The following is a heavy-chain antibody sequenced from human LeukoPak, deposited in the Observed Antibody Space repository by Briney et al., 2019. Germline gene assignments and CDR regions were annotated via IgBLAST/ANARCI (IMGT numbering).Heavy chain of an antibody. CDR1: GYTFTSYA. V-gene: IGHV7-4-1*02. Sequence: ASVKVSCKASGYTFTSYAMNWVRQAPGQGLEWMGWINTNTGNPTYAQGFTGRFVFSLDTSVSTAYLQISSLKAEDTAVYYCARDPISSSWYVSYYYGMDVWGQGTTVTVSS. CDR2: INTNTGNP. CDR3: ARDPISSSWYVSYYYGMDV. J-gene: IGHJ6*02. D-gene: IGHD6-13*01.